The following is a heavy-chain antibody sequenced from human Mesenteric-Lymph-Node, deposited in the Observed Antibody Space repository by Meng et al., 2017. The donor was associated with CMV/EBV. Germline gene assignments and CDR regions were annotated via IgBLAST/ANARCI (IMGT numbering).Heavy chain of an antibody. CDR1: GYTLTRYY. V-gene: IGHV1-2*02. J-gene: IGHJ4*02. Sequence: ASVNVSCKASGYTLTRYYMHWVRQAPGQGLEWMGWINPNSGGTNYAQKFQGRVTLTRDTSISTAYMELSRLRTDDTAVYYCARDGLRITGITGGNYFDYWGQGTLVTVSS. D-gene: IGHD1-7*01. CDR2: INPNSGGT. CDR3: ARDGLRITGITGGNYFDY.